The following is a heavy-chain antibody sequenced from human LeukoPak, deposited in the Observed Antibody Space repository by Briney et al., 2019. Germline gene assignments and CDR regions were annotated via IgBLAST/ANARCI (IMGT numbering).Heavy chain of an antibody. Sequence: SQTLSLTCAISGDSVSSNSAAWSWIRQSPSRXXXXXXXAYYMSKWFNXXXVSMXSRMTINPDTSNNQFSLHLNSVTPEDTAVYYCAREVHSGYYFDYWGQGTLVTVSS. CDR2: AYYMSKWFN. CDR3: AREVHSGYYFDY. J-gene: IGHJ4*02. D-gene: IGHD6-25*01. CDR1: GDSVSSNSAA. V-gene: IGHV6-1*01.